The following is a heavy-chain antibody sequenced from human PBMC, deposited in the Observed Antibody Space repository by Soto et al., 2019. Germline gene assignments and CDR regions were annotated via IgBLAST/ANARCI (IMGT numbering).Heavy chain of an antibody. CDR3: ARDRRYQLLHDAFDI. Sequence: ASVKVSCKASGYTFTSYYMHWVRQAPGQGLEWMGIINPSGGSTSYAQKFQGRVTMTRDTSTSTVYMELSSLRSEDTAVYYCARDRRYQLLHDAFDIWGQGTMVTVSS. D-gene: IGHD2-2*01. CDR1: GYTFTSYY. J-gene: IGHJ3*02. CDR2: INPSGGST. V-gene: IGHV1-46*01.